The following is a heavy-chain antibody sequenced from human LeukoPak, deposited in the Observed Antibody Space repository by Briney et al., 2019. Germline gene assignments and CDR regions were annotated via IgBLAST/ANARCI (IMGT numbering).Heavy chain of an antibody. CDR2: ISASPYI. D-gene: IGHD2/OR15-2a*01. V-gene: IGHV3-21*01. Sequence: GGSLRLSCAASGFTFSSYSMNWARQAPGKGLEWVSSISASPYIYYADSVKGRFTISRDDPKNSLYLQMNSLRAEDTALYYCARGGLSGQRTDLFDLWGQGTMVTVSS. CDR1: GFTFSSYS. CDR3: ARGGLSGQRTDLFDL. J-gene: IGHJ3*01.